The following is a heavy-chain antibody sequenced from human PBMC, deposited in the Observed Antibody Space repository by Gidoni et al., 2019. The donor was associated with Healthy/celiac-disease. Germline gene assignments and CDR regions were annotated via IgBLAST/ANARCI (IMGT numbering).Heavy chain of an antibody. Sequence: QVQLVQSGAEVKKPGASVKVSCKASGYTFPSYDINWVRQATGQGLEWMGWMNPNSGNTGYAQKFQGRVTMTRNTSISTAYMELSSLRSEDTAVYYCARGGITIFGVVKSYYYGMDVWGQGTTVTVSS. J-gene: IGHJ6*02. V-gene: IGHV1-8*01. CDR3: ARGGITIFGVVKSYYYGMDV. CDR2: MNPNSGNT. CDR1: GYTFPSYD. D-gene: IGHD3-3*01.